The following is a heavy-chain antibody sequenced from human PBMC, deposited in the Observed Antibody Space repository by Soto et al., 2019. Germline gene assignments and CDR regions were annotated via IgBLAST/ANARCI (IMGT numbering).Heavy chain of an antibody. Sequence: EVQVVESGGGLVQPGGSLRLSCAASGCTISDHFIDWVRQAPGKGLEWVGRTKNISNNYATEYAASVKGRFTISRDDSRKSVYLYMTRLKGEDSDVYFCPRGGNEYRYWGQETLLTVSS. V-gene: IGHV3-72*01. J-gene: IGHJ4*02. D-gene: IGHD5-12*01. CDR1: GCTISDHF. CDR3: PRGGNEYRY. CDR2: TKNISNNYAT.